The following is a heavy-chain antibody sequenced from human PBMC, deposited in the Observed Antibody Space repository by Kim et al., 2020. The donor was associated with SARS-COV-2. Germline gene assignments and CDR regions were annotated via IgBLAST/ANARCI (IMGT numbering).Heavy chain of an antibody. V-gene: IGHV1-46*01. D-gene: IGHD4-17*01. CDR3: ASTSDDYGDYRY. Sequence: SYEQKLQGRVTMTRDTSTSTVYMELSSLRAEDTAVYYCASTSDDYGDYRYWGQGTLVTVSS. J-gene: IGHJ4*02.